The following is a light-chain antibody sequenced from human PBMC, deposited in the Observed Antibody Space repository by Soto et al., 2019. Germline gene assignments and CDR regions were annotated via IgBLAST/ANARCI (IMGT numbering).Light chain of an antibody. Sequence: QSALTRPRSVAGSPGQSVTISCTGTSSDVGTYDFVSWYQQHPGKAPKLIIYDVSKRPSGVPDRFSGSKSGNTASLTISGLQAEDEADYWCCSYAGTYTYVFGSGTKVTVL. J-gene: IGLJ1*01. CDR2: DVS. CDR3: CSYAGTYTYV. V-gene: IGLV2-11*01. CDR1: SSDVGTYDF.